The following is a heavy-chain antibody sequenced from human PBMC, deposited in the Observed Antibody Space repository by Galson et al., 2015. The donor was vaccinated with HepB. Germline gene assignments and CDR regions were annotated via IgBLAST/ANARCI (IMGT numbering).Heavy chain of an antibody. CDR1: GYTFTSYD. Sequence: SVKVSCKASGYTFTSYDINWVRQATGQGLEWMGWMNPNSGNTGYAQKFQGRVTMTRNTSISTAYMELSSLRSEDTAVYYCARQAVYCGSTSCYMGWFDPWGQGTLVTVSS. CDR2: MNPNSGNT. V-gene: IGHV1-8*01. CDR3: ARQAVYCGSTSCYMGWFDP. D-gene: IGHD2-2*02. J-gene: IGHJ5*02.